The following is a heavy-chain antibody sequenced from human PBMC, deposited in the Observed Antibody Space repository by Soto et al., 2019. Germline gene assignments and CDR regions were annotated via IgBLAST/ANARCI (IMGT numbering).Heavy chain of an antibody. V-gene: IGHV4-4*02. CDR2: AHHSGRT. CDR3: VTSEATALDY. CDR1: GDSMSSSNW. J-gene: IGHJ4*01. Sequence: PSETLSLTCTVSGDSMSSSNWWNWVRQPPGKGLEWIGEAHHSGRTNYNPSLKSRVTISVDRSQNLFSLKLASVTAADTVFYYCVTSEATALDYWGHGTLVTV.